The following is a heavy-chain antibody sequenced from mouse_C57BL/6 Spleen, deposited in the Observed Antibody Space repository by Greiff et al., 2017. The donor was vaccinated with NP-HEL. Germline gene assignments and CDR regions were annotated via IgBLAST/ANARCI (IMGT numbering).Heavy chain of an antibody. CDR1: GFTFSSYG. Sequence: EVMLVESGGNLVKPGGSLKLSCAASGFTFSSYGMSWVRQTPDKRLEWVATISSGGSYTYYPDSVKGRFTISRDNAKNTLYLQMSSLKSEDTAMYYCARRYYYGSSYGAWFAYWGQGTLVTVSA. V-gene: IGHV5-6*02. D-gene: IGHD1-1*01. CDR3: ARRYYYGSSYGAWFAY. J-gene: IGHJ3*01. CDR2: ISSGGSYT.